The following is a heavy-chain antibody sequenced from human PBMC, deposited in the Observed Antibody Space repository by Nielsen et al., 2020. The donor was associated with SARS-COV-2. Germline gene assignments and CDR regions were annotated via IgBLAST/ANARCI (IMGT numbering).Heavy chain of an antibody. Sequence: ASVKVSCKASGYTFTSYGISWVRQAPGQGLEWMGRINTNTGNPTHAQGFTGRFVFSVDTSVSTAYLQISSLKAEDTAVYYCARARLITMVRGFAYWGQGSLVTVSS. J-gene: IGHJ4*02. V-gene: IGHV7-4-1*02. D-gene: IGHD3-10*01. CDR2: INTNTGNP. CDR3: ARARLITMVRGFAY. CDR1: GYTFTSYG.